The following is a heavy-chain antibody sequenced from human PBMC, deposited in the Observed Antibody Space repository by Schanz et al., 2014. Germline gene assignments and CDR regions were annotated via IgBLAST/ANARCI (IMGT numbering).Heavy chain of an antibody. J-gene: IGHJ4*02. CDR2: IKSDGSST. V-gene: IGHV3-74*02. D-gene: IGHD6-25*01. CDR3: AKVRYSSGWRGDYFDE. CDR1: GFTFSPYW. Sequence: EVQLLESGGGLVQPGGSLRLSCGSSGFTFSPYWMHWVRQVPGKGLVWVSRIKSDGSSTSYADSVKGRFTISRDNAKNTLYLQMNSLRAEDTAVYYCAKVRYSSGWRGDYFDEWGQGTLVTVAS.